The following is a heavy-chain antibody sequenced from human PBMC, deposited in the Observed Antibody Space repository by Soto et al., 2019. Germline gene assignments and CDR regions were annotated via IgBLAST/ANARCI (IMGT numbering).Heavy chain of an antibody. CDR3: ARGSYCSSTSCYGKGKYYYYYYGMDV. CDR1: GFTFSSYS. D-gene: IGHD2-2*01. CDR2: ISSSSTI. J-gene: IGHJ6*02. Sequence: LRLSCAASGFTFSSYSMNWVRQAPGKGLEWVSYISSSSTIYYADSVKGRFTISRDNAKNSLYLRMNSLRDEDTAVYYCARGSYCSSTSCYGKGKYYYYYYGMDVWGQGTTVTVSS. V-gene: IGHV3-48*02.